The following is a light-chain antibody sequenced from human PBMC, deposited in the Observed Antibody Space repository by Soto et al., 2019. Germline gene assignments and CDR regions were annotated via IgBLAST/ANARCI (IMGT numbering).Light chain of an antibody. CDR3: QQYGRSPHT. Sequence: EIVLTQSPGTLSLSPGERATLSCRASQSVSSSYLAWYQHKPGQAPRLLIYGASSRATGIPDRFSGSGSGTDFTLTISILEPEDFAVYYCQQYGRSPHTFGQGTKVEIK. CDR1: QSVSSSY. J-gene: IGKJ2*01. CDR2: GAS. V-gene: IGKV3-20*01.